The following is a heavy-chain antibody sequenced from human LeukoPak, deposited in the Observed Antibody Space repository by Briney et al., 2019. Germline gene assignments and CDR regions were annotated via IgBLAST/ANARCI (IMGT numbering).Heavy chain of an antibody. J-gene: IGHJ3*02. V-gene: IGHV5-10-1*01. CDR1: GYRFTSYS. CDR3: AIHGIYLGLDAFDI. D-gene: IGHD2-8*01. CDR2: FDPSDSYT. Sequence: ETPKISCKGSGYRFTSYSISWVRQMPGKGLEWMGRFDPSDSYTNYSPSFQGHVTISADKSISTAYLQWSSLKASDTAMYYCAIHGIYLGLDAFDIWGQGTMVTVSS.